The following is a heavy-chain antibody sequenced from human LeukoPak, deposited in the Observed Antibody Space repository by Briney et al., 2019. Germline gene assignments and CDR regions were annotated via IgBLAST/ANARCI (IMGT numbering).Heavy chain of an antibody. CDR1: GFTFSDSA. J-gene: IGHJ6*04. CDR2: IRNKPNNYAT. V-gene: IGHV3-73*01. D-gene: IGHD2-15*01. Sequence: LSGGSLRLSCVASGFTFSDSAVHWVRQASGRGLEWVGRIRNKPNNYATTYVASVKGRFTISRDDSKNAAYLHMNSLKIEDTAVYYCIRGYCSGSSCFTDAWGKGTTVTVSS. CDR3: IRGYCSGSSCFTDA.